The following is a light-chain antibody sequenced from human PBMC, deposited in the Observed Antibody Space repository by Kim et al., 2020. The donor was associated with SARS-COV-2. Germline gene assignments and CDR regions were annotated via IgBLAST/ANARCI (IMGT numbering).Light chain of an antibody. J-gene: IGLJ3*02. CDR1: SSDVGGYNY. V-gene: IGLV2-14*01. Sequence: QSALTQPASVSGSPGQSITISCTGTSSDVGGYNYVSWYQQHPGKAPKLMIYDVSKRPSGVSNRFSGSKSGNTASLTISVLQAEDEADYYCSSYTSSRTCVFGGGTQLTVL. CDR3: SSYTSSRTCV. CDR2: DVS.